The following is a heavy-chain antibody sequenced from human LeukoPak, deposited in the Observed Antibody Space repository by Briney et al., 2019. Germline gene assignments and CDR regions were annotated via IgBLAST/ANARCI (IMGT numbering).Heavy chain of an antibody. Sequence: GASVKVSCKASGYTFTGYYMHWVRQAPGQGLEWMGWINPNSGGTNYAQKFQGRVTMTRDTSISTAYMELSRLRSDDTAVYYCARGQQLRYFDWLLYGIVDYWGQGTLVTVSS. CDR1: GYTFTGYY. J-gene: IGHJ4*02. CDR2: INPNSGGT. CDR3: ARGQQLRYFDWLLYGIVDY. V-gene: IGHV1-2*02. D-gene: IGHD3-9*01.